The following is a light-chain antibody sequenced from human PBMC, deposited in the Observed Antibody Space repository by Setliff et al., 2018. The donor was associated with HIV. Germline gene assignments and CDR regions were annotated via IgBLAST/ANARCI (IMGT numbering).Light chain of an antibody. CDR2: EVT. CDR1: SSDVGGYNY. V-gene: IGLV2-14*03. J-gene: IGLJ1*01. CDR3: SSYTTNNTQV. Sequence: QSALDQPASVSGSPGQAITTSCIGSSSDVGGYNYVSWNQQHPGKAPKVIIYEVTNRPSGVSNRFSGSKSGNMASLTISGLQAEDEADYYCSSYTTNNTQVFGTGTKVTVL.